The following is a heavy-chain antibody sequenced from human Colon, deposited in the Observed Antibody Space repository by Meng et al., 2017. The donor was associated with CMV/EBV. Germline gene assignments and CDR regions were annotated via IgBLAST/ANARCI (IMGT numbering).Heavy chain of an antibody. D-gene: IGHD3-10*01. V-gene: IGHV1-8*02. J-gene: IGHJ5*02. CDR2: MNPNSGTT. CDR3: ATGGRGFGSWFDP. CDR1: GYTGTNYE. Sequence: CNASGYTGTNYEINWGRQATGQGLEWMGWMNPNSGTTGYAQKFQGRITKTWNTSIITAYLDLSSLRSEDTAVYYCATGGRGFGSWFDPWGQGTLVTVSS.